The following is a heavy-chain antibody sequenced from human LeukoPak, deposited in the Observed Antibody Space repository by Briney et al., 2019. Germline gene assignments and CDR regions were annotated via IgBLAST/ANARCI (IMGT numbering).Heavy chain of an antibody. V-gene: IGHV3-21*01. CDR1: GFTFNTYA. Sequence: GGSLRLSCAASGFTFNTYAMNWVRQAPGKGLEWVSSISSSSSYIYYADSVKGRFTISRDNAKNSLYLQMNSLRAEDTAVYYCARDGDLDCSSTSCYQRGFDPWGQGTQVTVSS. CDR3: ARDGDLDCSSTSCYQRGFDP. J-gene: IGHJ5*02. CDR2: ISSSSSYI. D-gene: IGHD2-2*01.